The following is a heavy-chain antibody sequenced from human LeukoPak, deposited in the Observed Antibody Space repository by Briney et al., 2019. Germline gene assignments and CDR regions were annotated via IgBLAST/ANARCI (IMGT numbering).Heavy chain of an antibody. D-gene: IGHD5-18*01. CDR1: GGSISSYY. Sequence: PSETLSLTCTVSGGSISSYYWSWIRQPPGKGLEWIGYIYYSGSTNYNPSLKSRVTISVDTSKNQSSLKLSSVTAADTAVYYCARYSYPGRAFDYWGQGTLVTVSS. J-gene: IGHJ4*02. CDR2: IYYSGST. CDR3: ARYSYPGRAFDY. V-gene: IGHV4-59*01.